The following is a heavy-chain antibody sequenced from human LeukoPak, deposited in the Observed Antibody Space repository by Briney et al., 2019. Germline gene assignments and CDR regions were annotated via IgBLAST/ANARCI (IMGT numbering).Heavy chain of an antibody. D-gene: IGHD3-22*01. Sequence: QAGGSLRLSCAASGFTFSSYAMHWVRQAPGKGLEWVAVISYDGSNKYYADSVKGRFTISRDNSKNTLYLQMNSLRAEDTAVYYCARVSSSGYWTARYYFDYWAQGTLVTVSS. CDR3: ARVSSSGYWTARYYFDY. J-gene: IGHJ4*02. CDR2: ISYDGSNK. V-gene: IGHV3-30*04. CDR1: GFTFSSYA.